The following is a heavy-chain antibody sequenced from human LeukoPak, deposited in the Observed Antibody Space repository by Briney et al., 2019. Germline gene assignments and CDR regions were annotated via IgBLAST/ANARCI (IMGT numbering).Heavy chain of an antibody. CDR1: GYTFTSYD. CDR2: MNPDSGNT. V-gene: IGHV1-8*01. J-gene: IGHJ5*02. D-gene: IGHD2-2*01. Sequence: GASVKVSCKASGYTFTSYDINWVRQATGQGLEWMGWMNPDSGNTGYAQKFQGRVTMTRNASISTAYMELSGLRSEDTAMYYCARGLHCSKANCRRGEWFDPWGQGTLVTVSS. CDR3: ARGLHCSKANCRRGEWFDP.